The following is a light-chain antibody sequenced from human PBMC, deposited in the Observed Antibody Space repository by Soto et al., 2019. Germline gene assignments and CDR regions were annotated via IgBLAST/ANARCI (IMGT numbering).Light chain of an antibody. J-gene: IGLJ2*01. CDR3: VTWDNSLRVVV. CDR2: DTD. V-gene: IGLV1-51*01. CDR1: SSNVGINY. Sequence: QSVLTQPPSVSAAPGQKVTISCSGSSSNVGINYVAWYQQLPGTAPRLLIYDTDKRPSGIPHRFSGSKSGTSATLGITGLQTGDEADYYCVTWDNSLRVVVFGGGTKLTVL.